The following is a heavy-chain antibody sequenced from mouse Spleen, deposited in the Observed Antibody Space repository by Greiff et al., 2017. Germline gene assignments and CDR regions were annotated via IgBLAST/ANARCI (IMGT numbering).Heavy chain of an antibody. J-gene: IGHJ3*01. V-gene: IGHV3-6*01. Sequence: ESGPGLVKPSQSLSLTCSVTGYSITSGYYWNWIRQFPGNKPEWMGYISYDGSNNYNPSLKNRISITRDTSKNQFFLKLNSVTTEDTATYYCARVGYYSNFAWFAYWGQGTLVTVSA. CDR1: GYSITSGYY. D-gene: IGHD2-5*01. CDR3: ARVGYYSNFAWFAY. CDR2: ISYDGSN.